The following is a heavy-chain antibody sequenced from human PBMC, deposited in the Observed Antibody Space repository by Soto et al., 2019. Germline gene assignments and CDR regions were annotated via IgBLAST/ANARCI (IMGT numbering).Heavy chain of an antibody. CDR2: IYAGGTT. CDR1: GFSVSTNY. Sequence: GGSLRLSCAASGFSVSTNYMSWVRQAPGKGLEWLSIIYAGGTTYYADSVKGRFTISRDISKNTVYLQMNSLRADDTAMYLCAKAPPESWAHSWGQGTLVTVSS. CDR3: AKAPPESWAHS. D-gene: IGHD1-26*01. V-gene: IGHV3-53*01. J-gene: IGHJ4*02.